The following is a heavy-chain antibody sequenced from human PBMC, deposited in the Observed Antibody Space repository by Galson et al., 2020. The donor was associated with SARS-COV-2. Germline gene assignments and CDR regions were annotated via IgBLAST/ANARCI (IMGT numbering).Heavy chain of an antibody. CDR2: IYWDDDK. J-gene: IGHJ5*02. CDR3: AHRYVSVRYNWFDP. CDR1: GFSLSTSGVG. Sequence: SGPTLVKPTQTLTLTCTFSGFSLSTSGVGVGWIRQPPGKALEWLALIYWDDDKRNSPSLKSRLTITRDTSKNQVVLTMTNMDPVDTATYYCAHRYVSVRYNWFDPWGQGTLVTVSS. V-gene: IGHV2-5*02. D-gene: IGHD4-17*01.